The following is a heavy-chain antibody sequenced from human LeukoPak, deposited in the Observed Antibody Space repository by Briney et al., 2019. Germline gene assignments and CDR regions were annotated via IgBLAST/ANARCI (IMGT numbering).Heavy chain of an antibody. CDR3: ARDGFGTGSN. Sequence: GGSLRLSCAAAGLTFSNYWMDWVRQAPGKGLEWVANIKQDGSEKNYVDSVKGRFIISRDNAKNSLYLQMNTLRADDTAVYYCARDGFGTGSNWGQGTLVTVSS. CDR1: GLTFSNYW. J-gene: IGHJ4*02. D-gene: IGHD3-16*01. CDR2: IKQDGSEK. V-gene: IGHV3-7*03.